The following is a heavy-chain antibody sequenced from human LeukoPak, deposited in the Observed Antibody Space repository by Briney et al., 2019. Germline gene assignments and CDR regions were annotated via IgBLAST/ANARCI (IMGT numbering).Heavy chain of an antibody. CDR3: ARTSSTVVGFDY. D-gene: IGHD4-23*01. V-gene: IGHV3-30-3*01. CDR2: VSYDATNK. CDR1: GFTFNTYA. J-gene: IGHJ4*02. Sequence: GGSLRLSCAASGFTFNTYAMHWVRQAPGNGLEWVAVVSYDATNKDYADSVKGRFTISRDNSKNTLYLQMNSLRPEDTAVYYCARTSSTVVGFDYWGQGTLVTVSS.